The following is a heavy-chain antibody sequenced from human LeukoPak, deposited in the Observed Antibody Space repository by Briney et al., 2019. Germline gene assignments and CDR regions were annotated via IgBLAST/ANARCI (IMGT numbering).Heavy chain of an antibody. CDR2: ISGSGGST. V-gene: IGHV3-23*01. Sequence: GGSLRLSCAASGFTFSSYAMSWVRQAPGKGLEWVSAISGSGGSTYYADSVKGRFTISRDNSKNTLYLQMNSLRAGDTAVYYCAKDHDYANWSGGFDPWGQGTLVTVFS. CDR3: AKDHDYANWSGGFDP. D-gene: IGHD4-17*01. CDR1: GFTFSSYA. J-gene: IGHJ5*02.